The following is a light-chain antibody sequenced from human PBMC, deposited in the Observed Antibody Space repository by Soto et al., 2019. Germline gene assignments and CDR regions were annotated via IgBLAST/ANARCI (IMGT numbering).Light chain of an antibody. V-gene: IGKV3-20*01. J-gene: IGKJ2*01. CDR3: QQYGSSPPYT. CDR1: QSVSSSY. CDR2: GAS. Sequence: EIVLPQSPGTLSLSPGERATLSCRASQSVSSSYLAWYQQKPGQAPRLLIYGASSSATGIPDRFSGSGSGTDFTLTISRLEPEDFAVYYCQQYGSSPPYTFGQGTKLEIK.